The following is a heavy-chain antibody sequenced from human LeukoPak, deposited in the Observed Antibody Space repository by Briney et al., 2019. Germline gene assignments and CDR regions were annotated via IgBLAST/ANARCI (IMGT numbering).Heavy chain of an antibody. CDR2: ISYDGSNK. Sequence: GGSLRLSCAASGLTFTNYWMTWVRQAPGKGLEWVAVISYDGSNKYYADSVKGRFTISRDNSKNTLYLQMNSLRAEDTAVYYCARVLKLSSSWYGADFGFDYWGQGTLVTVSS. CDR1: GLTFTNYW. J-gene: IGHJ4*02. CDR3: ARVLKLSSSWYGADFGFDY. V-gene: IGHV3-30-3*01. D-gene: IGHD6-13*01.